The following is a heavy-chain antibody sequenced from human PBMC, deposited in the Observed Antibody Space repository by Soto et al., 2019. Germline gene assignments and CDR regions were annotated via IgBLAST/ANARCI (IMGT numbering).Heavy chain of an antibody. D-gene: IGHD6-6*01. CDR3: ARDGRQFVPNSDTLDI. J-gene: IGHJ3*02. CDR1: GYTFTNYG. Sequence: QVQLVQSGAEVKKPGASVKVSCKASGYTFTNYGINWVRQAPRQGLEWMGWISAYNGNTNYAQKLQGRLTLATDTSTSTTYMELRSLTSHDTAVYFCARDGRQFVPNSDTLDIWGQGTVVTVSS. CDR2: ISAYNGNT. V-gene: IGHV1-18*01.